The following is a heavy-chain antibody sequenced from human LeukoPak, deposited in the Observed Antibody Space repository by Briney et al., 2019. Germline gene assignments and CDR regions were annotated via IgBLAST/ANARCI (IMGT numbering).Heavy chain of an antibody. D-gene: IGHD4-17*01. CDR2: IYYSGST. J-gene: IGHJ4*02. CDR1: GGSISSYY. CDR3: ARDSHYGDPDY. Sequence: SEPLSLTCTVSGGSISSYYWSWIRQPPGKGLEWIGYIYYSGSTNYNPSLKSRVTISVDTSKNQFSLKLSSVTAADTAVYYCARDSHYGDPDYWGQGTLVTVSS. V-gene: IGHV4-59*01.